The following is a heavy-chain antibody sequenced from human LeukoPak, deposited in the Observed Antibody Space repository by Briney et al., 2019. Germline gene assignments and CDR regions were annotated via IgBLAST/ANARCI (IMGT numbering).Heavy chain of an antibody. Sequence: ASVKVSCKASGYTFTSYDINWVRQATGQGPEWMGWMNPNSGNTGYAQKFQGRVTMTRNTSISTAYMELSSLRSEDTAVYYCARGFRYCSSTSCSFYYFDYWGQGTLVTVSS. CDR3: ARGFRYCSSTSCSFYYFDY. D-gene: IGHD2-2*01. CDR2: MNPNSGNT. J-gene: IGHJ4*02. CDR1: GYTFTSYD. V-gene: IGHV1-8*01.